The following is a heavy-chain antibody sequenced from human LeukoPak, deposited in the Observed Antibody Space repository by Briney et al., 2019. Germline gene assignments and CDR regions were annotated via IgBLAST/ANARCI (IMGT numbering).Heavy chain of an antibody. Sequence: GGSLRLSCAASGFTFSSYEMNWVRQAPGKGLEWVSSISSSSSYIYYADSVKGRFTISRDNAKNSLYLQMNSLRAEDTAVYYCARDRDSSGYYFADGFDYWGQGTLVTVSS. D-gene: IGHD3-22*01. CDR2: ISSSSSYI. V-gene: IGHV3-21*01. CDR1: GFTFSSYE. CDR3: ARDRDSSGYYFADGFDY. J-gene: IGHJ4*02.